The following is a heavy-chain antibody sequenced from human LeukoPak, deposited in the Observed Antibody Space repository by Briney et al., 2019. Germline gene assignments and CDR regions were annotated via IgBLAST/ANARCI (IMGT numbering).Heavy chain of an antibody. CDR3: ARADFWSGIPSAFDI. Sequence: LGESLKISCKGSGYSFTSYWIGWVRQMPGKGLEWMGIIYPGDSDTRYSPSFQGQVTISADKSISTAYLQWSSLKASDTAMYYCARADFWSGIPSAFDIWGQGTMVTVSS. J-gene: IGHJ3*02. CDR2: IYPGDSDT. CDR1: GYSFTSYW. D-gene: IGHD3-3*01. V-gene: IGHV5-51*01.